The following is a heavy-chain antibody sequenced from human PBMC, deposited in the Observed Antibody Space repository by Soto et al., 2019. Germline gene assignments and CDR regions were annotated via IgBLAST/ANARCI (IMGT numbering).Heavy chain of an antibody. Sequence: QLQLQESGPGLVKPSETLSLTCTVSGGSISSSSYFWGWIRQPPGKGLEWIGTIYYSGSTYYNPSLKRRVTISVDTSKNQFSLKLSSVTAADTAVYYCATSNWFDPWGQGTLVTVSS. CDR1: GGSISSSSYF. J-gene: IGHJ5*02. V-gene: IGHV4-39*01. CDR3: ATSNWFDP. CDR2: IYYSGST.